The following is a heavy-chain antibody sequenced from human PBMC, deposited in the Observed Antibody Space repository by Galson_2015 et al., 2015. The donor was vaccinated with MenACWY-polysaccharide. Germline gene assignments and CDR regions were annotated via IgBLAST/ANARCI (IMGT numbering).Heavy chain of an antibody. CDR3: ARGGKYYYDSSGYLNWFDP. CDR1: GYTFSSYD. J-gene: IGHJ5*02. CDR2: MNPNSGNT. V-gene: IGHV1-8*01. Sequence: SAKVSCKASGYTFSSYDINWVRQTTGQGLEWMVCMNPNSGNTGYAQKFQGRVTMTRNTSISIAYMELSSLRSEDTAVYYCARGGKYYYDSSGYLNWFDPWGQGTLVTVSS. D-gene: IGHD3-22*01.